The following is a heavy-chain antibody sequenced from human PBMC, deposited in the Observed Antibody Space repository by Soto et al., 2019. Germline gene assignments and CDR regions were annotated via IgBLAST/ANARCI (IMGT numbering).Heavy chain of an antibody. CDR3: ARAGGQWHDAFDI. J-gene: IGHJ3*02. D-gene: IGHD6-19*01. V-gene: IGHV3-33*01. CDR2: IWYDGSNK. Sequence: PGGSLRLSCAASGFTFSSYGMHWVRQAPGKGLEWVAVIWYDGSNKYYADSVKGRFTISRDNSKNTLYLQMNSLRAEDTAVYYCARAGGQWHDAFDIWGQGTMVTVSS. CDR1: GFTFSSYG.